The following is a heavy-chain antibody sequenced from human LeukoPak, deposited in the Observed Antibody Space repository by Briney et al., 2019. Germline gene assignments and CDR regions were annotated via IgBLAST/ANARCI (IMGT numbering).Heavy chain of an antibody. CDR2: MSHSGST. CDR3: ARVDYYYDMDV. Sequence: GSLRLSCAASGFDVGRNYMTWVRQSPGKGLEWIGEMSHSGSTNYNPSLESRVTMSVDKSKNQFSLKLSSVTAADTAVYYCARVDYYYDMDVWGQGTTVTVSS. J-gene: IGHJ6*02. CDR1: GFDVGRNY. V-gene: IGHV4-4*02.